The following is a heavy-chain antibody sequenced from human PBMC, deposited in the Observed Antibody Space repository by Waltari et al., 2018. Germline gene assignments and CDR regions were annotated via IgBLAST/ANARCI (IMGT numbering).Heavy chain of an antibody. D-gene: IGHD5-12*01. V-gene: IGHV4-61*02. J-gene: IGHJ5*02. CDR3: ARVYSGRWS. CDR2: ISTSGST. Sequence: QVQLQESGPGLVKPSQTLSLTCTVSGDSINSGSYYWSWIRQPAGKGLQWIGRISTSGSTTYHPSLKSRVTISMDTSKNQFSLKLMSVTAADTAIYYCARVYSGRWSWGQGTLVTVSS. CDR1: GDSINSGSYY.